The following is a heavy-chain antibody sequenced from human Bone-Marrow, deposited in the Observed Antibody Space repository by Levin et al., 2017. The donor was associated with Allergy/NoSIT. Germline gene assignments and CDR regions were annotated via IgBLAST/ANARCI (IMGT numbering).Heavy chain of an antibody. CDR3: ARHLVDEDYRWGSYRGDHDYFDY. CDR1: NGSISSSIYY. CDR2: IYYSGDT. Sequence: SGGSLRLSCTVSNGSISSSIYYWGWIRQPPGKGLEYVGSIYYSGDTFYNPSLRSRVTISVDTSKNQFSLKLSSVTAADTAVYYCARHLVDEDYRWGSYRGDHDYFDYWGQGAPVTVSS. V-gene: IGHV4-39*01. D-gene: IGHD3-16*02. J-gene: IGHJ4*02.